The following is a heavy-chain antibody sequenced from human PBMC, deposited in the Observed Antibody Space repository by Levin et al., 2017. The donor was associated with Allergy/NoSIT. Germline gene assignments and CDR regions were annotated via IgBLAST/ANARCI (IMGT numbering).Heavy chain of an antibody. V-gene: IGHV3-7*01. CDR1: GVTFSSYR. J-gene: IGHJ6*03. CDR3: GGSAWYLGYYHYMDR. D-gene: IGHD6-19*01. CDR2: INQDGSEK. Sequence: GGSLRLSCAASGVTFSSYRMSWVRRAPGKGLEWVANINQDGSEKYYVDSVKGRFTISRDNAKNSLYLQMNSLRAEDTAVDYCGGSAWYLGYYHYMDRWGKGTTVTVSS.